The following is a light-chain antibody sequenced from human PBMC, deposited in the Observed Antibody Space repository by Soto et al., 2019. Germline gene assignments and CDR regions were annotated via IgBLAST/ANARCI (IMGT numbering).Light chain of an antibody. CDR2: DVN. CDR3: CSYAGSYTLL. Sequence: QSALTQPRSVSGSPGQSVTISCTGTSSDVGGYNFLSWYQHHPGKAPKLIIFDVNKRPSGVPARFSGSKSGNTASLTISGLQGEDEADYYCCSYAGSYTLLFGGGTQLTVL. J-gene: IGLJ2*01. V-gene: IGLV2-11*01. CDR1: SSDVGGYNF.